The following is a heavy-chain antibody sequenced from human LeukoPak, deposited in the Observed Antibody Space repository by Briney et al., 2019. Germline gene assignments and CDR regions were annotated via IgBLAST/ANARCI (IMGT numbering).Heavy chain of an antibody. CDR2: IHPSTGNP. V-gene: IGHV7-4-1*02. Sequence: GASVKVSCKASGYTFTNYAMNWVRQAPGQGLEFMGWIHPSTGNPAYDQGFSGRFVFSLDASVTTTYLQINDLKTEDTAVYFCARALDSLGGLSLPDYWGQGTLVTVSS. D-gene: IGHD3-16*02. J-gene: IGHJ4*02. CDR1: GYTFTNYA. CDR3: ARALDSLGGLSLPDY.